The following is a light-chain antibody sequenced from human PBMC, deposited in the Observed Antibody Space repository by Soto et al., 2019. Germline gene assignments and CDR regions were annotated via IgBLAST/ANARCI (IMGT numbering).Light chain of an antibody. CDR3: RQYGSSPWT. J-gene: IGKJ1*01. Sequence: EIVLTQSPGTLSLSPGERATLSCRASQTVSNSYIAWYQQKPGQAPRLLIYGASSRATCIPDRFSGSGSGTDFTLTISRLEPEDFAVYYCRQYGSSPWTFGQGTKVEIK. V-gene: IGKV3-20*01. CDR2: GAS. CDR1: QTVSNSY.